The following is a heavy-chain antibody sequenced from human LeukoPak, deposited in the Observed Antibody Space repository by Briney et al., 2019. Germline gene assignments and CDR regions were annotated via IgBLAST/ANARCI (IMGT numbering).Heavy chain of an antibody. D-gene: IGHD3-16*01. CDR2: IWYDGSNE. CDR1: GFTFRTYG. Sequence: GGSLRLSCAASGFTFRTYGMHWVRQAPGKGLDWVAVIWYDGSNEFYADSVKGRFTISRDNSNNTLYLQMNSLRAEDTAVYSCARDGGYYYYGMDVWGQGTTVTVSS. CDR3: ARDGGYYYYGMDV. V-gene: IGHV3-33*01. J-gene: IGHJ6*02.